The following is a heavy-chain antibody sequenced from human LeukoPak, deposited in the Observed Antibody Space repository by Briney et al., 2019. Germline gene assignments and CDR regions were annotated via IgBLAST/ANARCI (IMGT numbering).Heavy chain of an antibody. CDR3: ARMGENGGYTTTFDY. V-gene: IGHV4-39*01. CDR2: IYYSGST. D-gene: IGHD4-23*01. CDR1: GGSISSSSYY. Sequence: PSETLFLTCTVSGGSISSSSYYWGWIRQPPGKGLEWIGSIYYSGSTYYNPSPKSRVTISVDTSKNQFSLKLSSVTAADTAVYYCARMGENGGYTTTFDYWGQGTLVTVSS. J-gene: IGHJ4*02.